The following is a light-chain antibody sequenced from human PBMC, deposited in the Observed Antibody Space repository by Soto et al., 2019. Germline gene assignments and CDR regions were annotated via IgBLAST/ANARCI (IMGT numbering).Light chain of an antibody. Sequence: DIPMTQSPSTLSASAGDRVTITCRASQSISPYLAWYQHKPGKPPKLLIYKASSLQSGVPSRFSGSGSGTEFTLTISSRQPDDFATYYCQQSITYPWTFGQGTKVDIK. CDR3: QQSITYPWT. CDR2: KAS. CDR1: QSISPY. V-gene: IGKV1-5*03. J-gene: IGKJ1*01.